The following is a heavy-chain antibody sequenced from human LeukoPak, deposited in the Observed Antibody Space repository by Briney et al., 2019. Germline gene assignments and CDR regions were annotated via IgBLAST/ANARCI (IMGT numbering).Heavy chain of an antibody. V-gene: IGHV3-48*03. CDR3: ARDMRDIVVVPAANGPAFDI. CDR2: ISSSGSTI. D-gene: IGHD2-2*01. CDR1: GFTFSSYE. Sequence: GGSLRLSCAASGFTFSSYEMNWVRQPPGKGLEWVSYISSSGSTIYYADSVKGRFTISRDNAKNSLYLQMNSLRAEDTAVYYCARDMRDIVVVPAANGPAFDIWGQGTMVTVSS. J-gene: IGHJ3*02.